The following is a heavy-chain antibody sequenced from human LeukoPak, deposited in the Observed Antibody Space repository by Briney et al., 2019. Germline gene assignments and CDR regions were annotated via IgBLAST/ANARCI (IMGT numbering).Heavy chain of an antibody. CDR1: GFTFDDYA. J-gene: IGHJ4*02. V-gene: IGHV3-9*01. Sequence: GGSLRLSCAASGFTFDDYAMHWVRQAPGKGLEWVSGINWNSGSIGYADSVKGRFTISRDNAKNSLYLQMNSLRAEDTALYYCAKDIGSSGYYYPDYWGQGALVTVSS. D-gene: IGHD3-22*01. CDR3: AKDIGSSGYYYPDY. CDR2: INWNSGSI.